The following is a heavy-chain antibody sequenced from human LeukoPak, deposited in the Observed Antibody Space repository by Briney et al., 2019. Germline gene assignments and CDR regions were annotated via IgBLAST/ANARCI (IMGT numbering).Heavy chain of an antibody. CDR1: GGSFSGYY. Sequence: SETLSLTCAVYGGSFSGYYWSWIRQPPGKGLEWIGEINHSGSTNYNSSLKSRVTISVDTSKNQFSLKLSSVTAADTAVYYCASTSVRYFDWFPPPDYWGQGTLVTVSS. D-gene: IGHD3-9*01. CDR2: INHSGST. V-gene: IGHV4-34*01. J-gene: IGHJ4*02. CDR3: ASTSVRYFDWFPPPDY.